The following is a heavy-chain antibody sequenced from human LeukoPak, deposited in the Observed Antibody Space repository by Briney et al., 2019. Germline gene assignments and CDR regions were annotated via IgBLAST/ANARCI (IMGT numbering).Heavy chain of an antibody. CDR2: IHGDGRSS. Sequence: GESLKISCEASTFNFSSYWMHWVRQAPGKGLVWVSYIHGDGRSSNYADSVKGRLTISRDNAKNTLYLQMNSLRAEDTAVYYCATGSGSYYDSWGQGTLVTVSS. CDR1: TFNFSSYW. D-gene: IGHD3-10*01. V-gene: IGHV3-74*01. J-gene: IGHJ4*02. CDR3: ATGSGSYYDS.